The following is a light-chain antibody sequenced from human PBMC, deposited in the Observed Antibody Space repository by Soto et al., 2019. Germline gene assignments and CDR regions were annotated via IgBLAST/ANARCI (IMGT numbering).Light chain of an antibody. J-gene: IGKJ3*01. Sequence: DIQMTQSPSSLSASVGDRVTITCRASQSMSSYLNWYQQKPGKAPKLLIYAASSLQIGVPSSFSGSGSGTDFTLTISSLQPEDFATYYCQQSYSTPFTFGPGTKVDIK. CDR3: QQSYSTPFT. V-gene: IGKV1-39*01. CDR2: AAS. CDR1: QSMSSY.